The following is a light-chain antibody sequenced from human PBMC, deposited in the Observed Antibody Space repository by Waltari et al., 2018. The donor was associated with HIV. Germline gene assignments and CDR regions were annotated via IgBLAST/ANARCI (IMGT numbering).Light chain of an antibody. CDR1: TSNIGYNY. CDR3: ATWDDGLSGRRV. CDR2: RND. V-gene: IGLV1-47*01. J-gene: IGLJ3*02. Sequence: QYVLTQPPSASGTPGQRVTIPCSGSTSNIGYNYVYWYQQFPGTAPKLLIYRNDQRPSGVPDRFSGSKSGTSASLAITGLRSEDEADYYCATWDDGLSGRRVFGGGTKLTVL.